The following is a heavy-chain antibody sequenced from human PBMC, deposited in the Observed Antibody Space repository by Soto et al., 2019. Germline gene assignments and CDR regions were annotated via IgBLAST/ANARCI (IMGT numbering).Heavy chain of an antibody. D-gene: IGHD1-1*01. CDR1: GFSLSSSGVG. V-gene: IGHV2-5*02. CDR2: IFWADDK. Sequence: QITLKESGPTLVKPTQTLTLTCTFSGFSLSSSGVGVGWIRQPPGKALEWLVVIFWADDKRYSPSLKSRLTITKDTSKNQVDLTMANMDPVDTATYYCAHRRGGGTTGGVFDYWGQGILVTVSS. J-gene: IGHJ4*02. CDR3: AHRRGGGTTGGVFDY.